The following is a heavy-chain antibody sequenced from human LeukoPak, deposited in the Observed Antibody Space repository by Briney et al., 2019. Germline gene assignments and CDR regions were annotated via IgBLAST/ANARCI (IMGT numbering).Heavy chain of an antibody. J-gene: IGHJ4*02. V-gene: IGHV3-23*01. CDR1: GFTFSSYA. CDR2: ISASGGYT. D-gene: IGHD3-22*01. Sequence: GGSLRLSCAASGFTFSSYAMNWVRQAPGKGLEWVSGISASGGYTYYADSVKGRFAISRDNSKNTLYLQMNSLRVEDTAVYYCAKDRLPLSSAYYYVPFDYWGQGTLVTVSS. CDR3: AKDRLPLSSAYYYVPFDY.